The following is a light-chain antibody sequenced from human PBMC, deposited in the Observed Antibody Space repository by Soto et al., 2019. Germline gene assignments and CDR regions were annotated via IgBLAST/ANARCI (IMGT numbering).Light chain of an antibody. J-gene: IGLJ1*01. CDR2: AVS. CDR3: ISFATDLTDV. Sequence: QSALTQPASVSGSPGQTITISCTGCSSDIGAYNYVSWFQQDPGKAPKLIISAVSNRPSVVSYRFSGSKSGTAASLTISWLQSEGEADYFCISFATDLTDVFGTGAKLTVL. V-gene: IGLV2-14*01. CDR1: SSDIGAYNY.